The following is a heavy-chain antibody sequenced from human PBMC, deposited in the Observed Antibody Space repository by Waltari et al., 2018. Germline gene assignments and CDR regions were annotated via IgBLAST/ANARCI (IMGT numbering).Heavy chain of an antibody. D-gene: IGHD3-3*01. V-gene: IGHV4-34*01. J-gene: IGHJ6*02. CDR3: ARDPITIFGVVNPYYYYGMDV. CDR1: GGSFSGYY. CDR2: INHSGST. Sequence: QVQLQQWGAGLLKPSETLSLTCAVYGGSFSGYYWSWIRQPPGKGLEWIGEINHSGSTNYNPSLKSRVTISVDTSKNQFSLKLSSVTAADTAVYYCARDPITIFGVVNPYYYYGMDVWGQGTTVTVSS.